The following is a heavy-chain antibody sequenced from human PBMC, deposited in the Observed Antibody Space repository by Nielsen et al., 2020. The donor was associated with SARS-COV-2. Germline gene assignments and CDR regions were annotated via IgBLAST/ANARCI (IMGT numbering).Heavy chain of an antibody. CDR2: IYYSGST. V-gene: IGHV4-39*02. CDR3: ARDPSLAAAGTPYYCYGMDV. CDR1: GGSISSSSYY. D-gene: IGHD6-13*01. J-gene: IGHJ6*02. Sequence: SETLSLTCTVSGGSISSSSYYWGWIRQPPGKGLEWIGSIYYSGSTYYNPSLKSRVTISVDTSKNQFSLKLSSVTAADTAVYYCARDPSLAAAGTPYYCYGMDVWGQGTTVTVSS.